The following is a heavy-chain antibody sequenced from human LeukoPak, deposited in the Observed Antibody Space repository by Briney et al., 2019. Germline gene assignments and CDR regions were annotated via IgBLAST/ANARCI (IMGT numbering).Heavy chain of an antibody. CDR2: ISGSGATI. CDR1: GFTFSSYA. CDR3: AKDERSSGYFLDY. Sequence: GGSLRLSCAASGFTFSSYAMSWARQAPGKGLEWVSLISGSGATIYYADSLKGRFTISRDNFKNTLYLQMNSLRAEDTAVYYCAKDERSSGYFLDYWGQGGMVGVCS. D-gene: IGHD3-22*01. J-gene: IGHJ4*02. V-gene: IGHV3-23*01.